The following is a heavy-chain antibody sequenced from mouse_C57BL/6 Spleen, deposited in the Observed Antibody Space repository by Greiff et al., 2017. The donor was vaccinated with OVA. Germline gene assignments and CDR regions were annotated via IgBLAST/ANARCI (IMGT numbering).Heavy chain of an antibody. CDR1: GFTFSSYA. CDR2: ISDGGSYT. CDR3: ARDGGSAGLDY. V-gene: IGHV5-4*01. Sequence: VQGVESGGGLVKPGGSLKLSCAASGFTFSSYAMSWVRQTPEKRLEWVATISDGGSYTYYPDNVKGRFTISRDNAKNNLYLQMSHLKSEDTAMYYCARDGGSAGLDYWGQGTTLTVSS. J-gene: IGHJ2*01. D-gene: IGHD3-2*02.